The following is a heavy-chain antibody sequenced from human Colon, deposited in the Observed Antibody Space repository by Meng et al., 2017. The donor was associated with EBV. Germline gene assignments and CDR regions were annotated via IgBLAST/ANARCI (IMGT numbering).Heavy chain of an antibody. Sequence: QVQPQQWGAGLLKPSETLSPTCTGYGGSFSDSYWTWIRQPPGKGLEWIGEINHVGSTTYNPSLKSRVTISVDTSKNQFSLKLSSVTAADAAVYYCASSDCSGGTCYLDCWGQGTLVTVSS. D-gene: IGHD2-15*01. CDR1: GGSFSDSY. CDR3: ASSDCSGGTCYLDC. V-gene: IGHV4-34*01. J-gene: IGHJ4*02. CDR2: INHVGST.